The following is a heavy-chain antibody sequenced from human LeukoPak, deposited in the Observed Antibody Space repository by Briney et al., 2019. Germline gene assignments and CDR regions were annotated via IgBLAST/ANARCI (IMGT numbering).Heavy chain of an antibody. J-gene: IGHJ4*02. Sequence: SVKVSCKASGGTFSSYAISWVRQAPGQGLEWMGGTIPIFGTANYAQKFQGRVTITADESTSTAYMELSSLRSEDTAVYYCARLGVVIADKFDYWGQGTLVTVSS. CDR3: ARLGVVIADKFDY. CDR1: GGTFSSYA. D-gene: IGHD2-15*01. V-gene: IGHV1-69*01. CDR2: TIPIFGTA.